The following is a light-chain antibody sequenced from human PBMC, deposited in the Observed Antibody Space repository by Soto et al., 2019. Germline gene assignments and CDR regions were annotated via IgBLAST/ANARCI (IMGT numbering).Light chain of an antibody. CDR2: GAS. CDR3: QQFGVPPT. Sequence: EIVCTPSPGTLSLSPGERATLSCRASQTITPTFLAWYQQKPGQPPRLLIYGASSRATDIPDRFSGSGSGTDFNPTISQLAPDDFAVYYRQQFGVPPTFGEGTKVDIK. CDR1: QTITPTF. V-gene: IGKV3-20*01. J-gene: IGKJ4*01.